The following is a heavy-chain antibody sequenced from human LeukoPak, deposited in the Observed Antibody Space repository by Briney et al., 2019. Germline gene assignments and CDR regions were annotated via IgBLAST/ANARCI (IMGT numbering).Heavy chain of an antibody. CDR3: ARDRRETGDPWFDY. CDR2: IIPIFGTA. CDR1: GGTFSSYA. V-gene: IGHV1-69*05. Sequence: SXKVSCKASGGTFSSYAIRWVRQAPGQGVEWMGRIIPIFGTANYAQKFQGRVTITTDESTSTAYMELSSLRSEDTAVYYCARDRRETGDPWFDYWGQGTLVTVSS. J-gene: IGHJ4*02. D-gene: IGHD7-27*01.